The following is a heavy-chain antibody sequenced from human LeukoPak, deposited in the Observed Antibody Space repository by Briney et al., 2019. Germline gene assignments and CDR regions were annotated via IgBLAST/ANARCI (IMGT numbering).Heavy chain of an antibody. V-gene: IGHV3-7*01. Sequence: PGGSLRLSCAASGFTFSGYWMNWVRQAPGKGLEWVANIKLDGSETHYADSVEGRFTISRDNARNSLYLQMHSLRVEDTAVYYCVAIFAAAGTPSFDYWGQGTLVTVSS. CDR1: GFTFSGYW. J-gene: IGHJ4*02. CDR3: VAIFAAAGTPSFDY. CDR2: IKLDGSET. D-gene: IGHD6-13*01.